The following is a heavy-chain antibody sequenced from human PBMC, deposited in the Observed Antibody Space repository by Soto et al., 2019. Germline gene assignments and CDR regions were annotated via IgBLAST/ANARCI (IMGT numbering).Heavy chain of an antibody. J-gene: IGHJ2*01. Sequence: EVQLVESGGGLVQPGRSLRLSCAASGFTFDDYAMHWVRQAPGKGLEWVSGISWNSGSIGYADSVKGRFTISRDNAKSCLYLQMNSLRAEDTALYYCAKSGGSSWYWYFDLWGRGTLVTVSS. V-gene: IGHV3-9*01. CDR2: ISWNSGSI. CDR3: AKSGGSSWYWYFDL. CDR1: GFTFDDYA. D-gene: IGHD6-13*01.